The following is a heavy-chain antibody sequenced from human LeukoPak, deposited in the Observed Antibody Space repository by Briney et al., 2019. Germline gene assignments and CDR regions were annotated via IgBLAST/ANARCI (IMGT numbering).Heavy chain of an antibody. CDR2: ISYDGSNK. D-gene: IGHD5-18*01. CDR1: GFTFSSYG. V-gene: IGHV3-30*18. Sequence: PGGSLRLSCAASGFTFSSYGMHWVRQAPGKGLEWVAVISYDGSNKYYADSVKGRFTISRGNSKNTLYLQMNSLRAEDTAVYYCAKPTGGYSYGYPLGYWGQGTLVTVSS. CDR3: AKPTGGYSYGYPLGY. J-gene: IGHJ4*02.